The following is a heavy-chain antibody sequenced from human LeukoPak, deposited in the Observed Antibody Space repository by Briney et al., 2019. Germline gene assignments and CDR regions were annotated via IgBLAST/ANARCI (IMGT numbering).Heavy chain of an antibody. CDR3: ARGVPQWPARVDY. V-gene: IGHV4-34*01. Sequence: SKTLSLTCAIYGGSFNNYYWSWFCQPPGKGLEWIGEVNHSGATNYSPSLKSRLTMSVDTSKNQFSLKLSSVTAADTAVYFCARGVPQWPARVDYWGQGTLVTVSS. CDR2: VNHSGAT. CDR1: GGSFNNYY. D-gene: IGHD6-19*01. J-gene: IGHJ4*02.